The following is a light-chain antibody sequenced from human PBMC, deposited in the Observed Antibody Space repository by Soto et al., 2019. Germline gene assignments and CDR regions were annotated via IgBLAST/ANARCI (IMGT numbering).Light chain of an antibody. CDR1: SSDVGAYNY. J-gene: IGLJ2*01. CDR2: EVS. V-gene: IGLV2-8*01. Sequence: QSALTQPPSASGSPGQSVTISCTVTSSDVGAYNYVSWYQQHPGKAPKLMIFEVSKRPSGVPDRFSGSKSGNTASLTVSGLQAEDEADYYCSSYAGNNNLVFGGGTKVTVL. CDR3: SSYAGNNNLV.